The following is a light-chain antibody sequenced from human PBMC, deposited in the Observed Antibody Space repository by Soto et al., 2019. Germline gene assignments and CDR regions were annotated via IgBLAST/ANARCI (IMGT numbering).Light chain of an antibody. CDR2: DAS. CDR3: QQYDTSYFT. J-gene: IGKJ3*01. CDR1: QNISSKS. Sequence: EIVLTQSPGTLSLSPGERATLSCRAGQNISSKSLAWYQQKPGQAPRLLIYDASTRAADIPDRFSGGVSGTDFTLTVNRLEPEDFAMYYCQQYDTSYFTFGPGTKVDFK. V-gene: IGKV3-20*01.